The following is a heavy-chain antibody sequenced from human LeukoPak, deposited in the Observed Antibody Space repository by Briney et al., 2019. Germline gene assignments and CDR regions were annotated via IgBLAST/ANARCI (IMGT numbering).Heavy chain of an antibody. Sequence: GGSLRLSCAASGFTFSSYGMHWVRQAPGKGLEWVAVIWYDGSNKYNADSVKGRFTISRDNSKNTLYLQMNSLRAEDTAVYYCARGRPPRSSSSWHGGFDYWGQGTLVTVSS. CDR3: ARGRPPRSSSSWHGGFDY. V-gene: IGHV3-33*01. CDR1: GFTFSSYG. J-gene: IGHJ4*02. CDR2: IWYDGSNK. D-gene: IGHD6-13*01.